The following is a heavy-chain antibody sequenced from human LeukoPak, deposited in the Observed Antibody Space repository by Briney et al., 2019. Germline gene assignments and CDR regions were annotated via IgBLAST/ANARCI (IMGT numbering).Heavy chain of an antibody. J-gene: IGHJ4*02. CDR3: ARRGGSGRSFDY. D-gene: IGHD3-10*01. Sequence: PSETLSLTCAVYGGSFSGYYWSWLRQPPGKGLEWIGYIYYSGSTNYNPSLKSRVTISVDTSKNQFSLKVSSVTAADTAVYYCARRGGSGRSFDYWGQGTLVTVSS. V-gene: IGHV4-59*01. CDR2: IYYSGST. CDR1: GGSFSGYY.